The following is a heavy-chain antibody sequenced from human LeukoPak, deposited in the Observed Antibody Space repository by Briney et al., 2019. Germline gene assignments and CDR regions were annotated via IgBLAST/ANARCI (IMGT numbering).Heavy chain of an antibody. CDR1: GGSFSGYY. Sequence: SETLSLTCAVYGGSFSGYYWSWIRQPPGKGLEWIGEINHSGSTNYNPSLKSRVTISVDTSKNQFSLKLSSVTAADTAVYHCARGRMVRGVVDYWGQGTLVTVSS. D-gene: IGHD3-10*01. CDR2: INHSGST. V-gene: IGHV4-34*01. J-gene: IGHJ4*02. CDR3: ARGRMVRGVVDY.